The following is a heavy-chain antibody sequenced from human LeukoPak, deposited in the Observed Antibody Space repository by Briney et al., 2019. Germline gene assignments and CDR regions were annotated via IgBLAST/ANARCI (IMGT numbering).Heavy chain of an antibody. Sequence: SETLSLTCTVSGGSISSSSYYWGWIRQPPGKGLEWIGSIYYSGSTYYNPSLKSRVTISVDTSKNQFSLKLSSVTAADTAVYYCARVTGAHWFDPWGQGTLVTVSS. J-gene: IGHJ5*02. D-gene: IGHD3-10*01. V-gene: IGHV4-39*07. CDR1: GGSISSSSYY. CDR2: IYYSGST. CDR3: ARVTGAHWFDP.